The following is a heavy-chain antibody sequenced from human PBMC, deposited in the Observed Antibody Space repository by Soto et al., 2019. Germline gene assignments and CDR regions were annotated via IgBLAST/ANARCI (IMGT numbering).Heavy chain of an antibody. CDR2: IYWNDDK. D-gene: IGHD5-12*01. Sequence: QITLKESGPTLVKPTQTLTLTCTFSGFSLSTSGMGVGWIRQPPGKALEWLAVIYWNDDKRYSPSLERRLTVTKDTSKNQVVLTMTNMDPVDTATYYCAQFSGDEQFDYWGQGTLVSVSS. CDR1: GFSLSTSGMG. V-gene: IGHV2-5*01. CDR3: AQFSGDEQFDY. J-gene: IGHJ4*02.